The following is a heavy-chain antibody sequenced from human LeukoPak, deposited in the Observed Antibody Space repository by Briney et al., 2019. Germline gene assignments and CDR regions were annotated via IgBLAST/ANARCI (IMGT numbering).Heavy chain of an antibody. CDR2: IYYTGST. CDR1: GGSIDSYY. V-gene: IGHV4-59*01. Sequence: PSETLSLTCTVSGGSIDSYYWSWIRQPPGKGLEWIGYIYYTGSTEYHPSLKSRVTISLDTSKNQFSLKLTSVTAADTAVYYCARVYQTAEYYFDYWGQGNLVSVSS. J-gene: IGHJ4*02. CDR3: ARVYQTAEYYFDY. D-gene: IGHD2-2*01.